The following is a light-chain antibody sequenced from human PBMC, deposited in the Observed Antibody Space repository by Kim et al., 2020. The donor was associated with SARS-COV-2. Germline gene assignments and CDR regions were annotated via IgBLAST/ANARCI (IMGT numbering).Light chain of an antibody. CDR3: QTWGTGI. CDR1: SGQSSYA. J-gene: IGLJ2*01. V-gene: IGLV4-69*01. CDR2: LNSDGSH. Sequence: LGASVKLTCTLSSGQSSYAIAWHQQQPEKGPRYLMKLNSDGSHCKGDGIPDRFSGSSSGAERYLTISSLQSEDEADYYCQTWGTGIFGGGTQLTVL.